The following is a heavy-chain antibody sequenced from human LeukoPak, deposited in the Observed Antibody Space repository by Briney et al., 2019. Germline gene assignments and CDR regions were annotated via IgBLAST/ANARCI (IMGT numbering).Heavy chain of an antibody. D-gene: IGHD2-15*01. Sequence: QPGGSLRLSCAASGFTVSSNYMSWVRQAPGKGLEWVSVIYSGGSTYYADSVKGRFTISRDNSKNTLYLQMNSLRAEDTAVYYCAKRIVVVISATYFDYWGQGTLVTVSS. J-gene: IGHJ4*02. CDR1: GFTVSSNY. CDR2: IYSGGST. V-gene: IGHV3-53*01. CDR3: AKRIVVVISATYFDY.